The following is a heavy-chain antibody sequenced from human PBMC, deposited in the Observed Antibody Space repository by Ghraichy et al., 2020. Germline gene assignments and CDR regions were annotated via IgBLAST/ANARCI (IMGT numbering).Heavy chain of an antibody. CDR3: ASVYCSSTSCSHRYAFDI. D-gene: IGHD2-2*01. CDR2: INHSGST. J-gene: IGHJ3*02. Sequence: SETLSLTCAVYGGSFSGYYWSWIRQPPGKGLEWIGEINHSGSTNYNPSLKSRVTISVDTSKNQFSLKLSSVTAADTAVYYCASVYCSSTSCSHRYAFDIWGQGTMVTVSS. CDR1: GGSFSGYY. V-gene: IGHV4-34*01.